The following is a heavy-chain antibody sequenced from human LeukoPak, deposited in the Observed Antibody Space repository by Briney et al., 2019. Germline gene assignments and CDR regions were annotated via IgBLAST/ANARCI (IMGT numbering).Heavy chain of an antibody. Sequence: GGSLRLSCAPSGFTFSIYWMSWVRQAPGKGLEWVANIQQDGSERYYVDSVKGRFTISRDNAKNSLYLQMNSLRAEDTAVYYCARDKVVGATYFDYWGQGTLVTVSS. J-gene: IGHJ4*02. V-gene: IGHV3-7*01. CDR2: IQQDGSER. CDR3: ARDKVVGATYFDY. CDR1: GFTFSIYW. D-gene: IGHD1-26*01.